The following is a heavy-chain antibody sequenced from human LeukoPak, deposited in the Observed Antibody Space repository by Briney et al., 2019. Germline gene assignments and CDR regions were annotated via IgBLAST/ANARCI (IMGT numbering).Heavy chain of an antibody. CDR3: ARGSTYYDSSGQVPFDY. CDR1: GFTFSTYS. J-gene: IGHJ4*02. Sequence: PGGSLRLSCAASGFTFSTYSMNWVRQAPGKGLEWVSYISGSSSTIYYADSVKGRFTISRDNAKSSLYLQMNSLRAEDTAVYYCARGSTYYDSSGQVPFDYWGQGTLVTVSS. CDR2: ISGSSSTI. D-gene: IGHD3-22*01. V-gene: IGHV3-48*01.